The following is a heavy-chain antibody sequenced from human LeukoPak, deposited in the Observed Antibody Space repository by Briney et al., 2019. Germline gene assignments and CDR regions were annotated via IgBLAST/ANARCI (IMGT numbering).Heavy chain of an antibody. CDR2: IGSSGSPT. CDR3: ARGGVYSYGYLPLDS. Sequence: GGSLRLSCAASGFAFSSYNMNWVRQAPGKGLEWISYIGSSGSPTHYADSVGGRFTISRDNAKNSLYLQMNSLRAEDTAMYYCARGGVYSYGYLPLDSWGQGTLVTVSS. CDR1: GFAFSSYN. D-gene: IGHD5-18*01. V-gene: IGHV3-48*01. J-gene: IGHJ4*02.